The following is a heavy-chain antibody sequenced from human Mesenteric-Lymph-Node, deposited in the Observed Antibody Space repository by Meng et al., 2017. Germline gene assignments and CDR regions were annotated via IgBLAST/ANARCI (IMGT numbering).Heavy chain of an antibody. CDR3: ARGSPVAGTQFDY. D-gene: IGHD6-19*01. J-gene: IGHJ4*02. CDR2: ISYDGSNK. CDR1: GFTFSSYA. V-gene: IGHV3-30*14. Sequence: GGSLRLSCAASGFTFSSYAMHWVRQAPGKGLEWVAVISYDGSNKYYADSVKGRFTISRDNSKNTLYLQMNSLRAEDTAVYYCARGSPVAGTQFDYWGQGTLVTVSS.